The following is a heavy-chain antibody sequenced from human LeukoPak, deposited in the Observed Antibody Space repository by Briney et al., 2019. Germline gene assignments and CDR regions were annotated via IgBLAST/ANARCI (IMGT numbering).Heavy chain of an antibody. CDR3: ARDLGVMVRGVIDY. V-gene: IGHV3-48*04. D-gene: IGHD3-10*01. J-gene: IGHJ4*02. CDR2: ISSSSSTI. Sequence: GGSLRLSCVASGFTFRSYSMNWVRQAPGKGLEWVSYISSSSSTIYYADSVKGRFTISRDNAKNSLYLQMNSLRAEDTAVYYCARDLGVMVRGVIDYWGQGTLVTVSS. CDR1: GFTFRSYS.